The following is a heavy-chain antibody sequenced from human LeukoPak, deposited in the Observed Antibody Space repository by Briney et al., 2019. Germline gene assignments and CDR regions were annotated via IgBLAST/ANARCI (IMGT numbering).Heavy chain of an antibody. CDR2: ISRSGSTI. CDR3: ARLAGYCSGGSCYSEYNWFDP. Sequence: GGSLRLSCAASGFTFSSYEMNWVRQAPGKGLEWVSYISRSGSTIYYADSVKGRFTISRENAENSLYLRMNNLRAEDTAVYYCARLAGYCSGGSCYSEYNWFDPWGQGTLVTVSS. CDR1: GFTFSSYE. J-gene: IGHJ5*02. V-gene: IGHV3-48*03. D-gene: IGHD2-15*01.